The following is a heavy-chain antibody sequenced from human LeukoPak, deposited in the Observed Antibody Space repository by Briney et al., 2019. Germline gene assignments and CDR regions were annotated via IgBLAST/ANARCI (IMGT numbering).Heavy chain of an antibody. CDR2: INPNSGGT. D-gene: IGHD2-2*01. J-gene: IGHJ4*02. CDR3: ARTKPPCTSCLLLDY. Sequence: ASVKVSCKASRYTFTGYYIHWLRQAPGQGLEWMGWINPNSGGTNYAQKFQGLVTMSRDTSITTVYMELNRLVSDDTAVYYCARTKPPCTSCLLLDYWGQGTLVTVSS. V-gene: IGHV1-2*02. CDR1: RYTFTGYY.